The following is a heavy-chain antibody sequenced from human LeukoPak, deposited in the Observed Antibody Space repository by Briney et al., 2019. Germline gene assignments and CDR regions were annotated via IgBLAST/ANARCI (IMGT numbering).Heavy chain of an antibody. V-gene: IGHV1-2*02. CDR1: GYTFTGYY. CDR3: AGNLRDFRSAGGFDY. Sequence: ASVKVSCKASGYTFTGYYMHWVRQAPGQGLEWMGWINPNSGGTNYAQKFQGRVTMTRDTSISTAYMELSRLRSDDTAVYYCAGNLRDFRSAGGFDYWGQGTLVTVSS. J-gene: IGHJ4*02. D-gene: IGHD2/OR15-2a*01. CDR2: INPNSGGT.